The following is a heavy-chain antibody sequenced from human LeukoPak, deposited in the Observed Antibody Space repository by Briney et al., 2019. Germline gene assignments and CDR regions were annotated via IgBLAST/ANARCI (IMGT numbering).Heavy chain of an antibody. Sequence: SETLSLTCTVSGGSISSYYWSWIRQPPGKGLEWIGYIYYSGSTNYNPSLKSRVTISVDTSKNQFSLKLSSVTAADTAVYYCARAGQQLGLAFFDYWGQGTLVTVSS. CDR1: GGSISSYY. V-gene: IGHV4-59*01. J-gene: IGHJ4*02. D-gene: IGHD6-13*01. CDR2: IYYSGST. CDR3: ARAGQQLGLAFFDY.